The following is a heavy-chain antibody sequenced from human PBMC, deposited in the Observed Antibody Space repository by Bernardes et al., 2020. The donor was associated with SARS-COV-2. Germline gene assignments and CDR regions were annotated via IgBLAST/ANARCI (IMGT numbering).Heavy chain of an antibody. V-gene: IGHV3-23*01. CDR2: ITDSGGRT. Sequence: GGSLRLSRVASGFTFSSYAMSWVRQAPGKGLEWVSAITDSGGRTYYADSVKGRFTVSRDNFKNTLYLQMNSLRAEDTAVYFCAKESAFGVGTTRGDYWGQGTLVTVSS. D-gene: IGHD1-26*01. CDR1: GFTFSSYA. CDR3: AKESAFGVGTTRGDY. J-gene: IGHJ4*02.